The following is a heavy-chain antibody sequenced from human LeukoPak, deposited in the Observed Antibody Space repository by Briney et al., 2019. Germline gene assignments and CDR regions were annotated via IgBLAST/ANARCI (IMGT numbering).Heavy chain of an antibody. CDR2: IRYDGSNK. V-gene: IGHV3-30*02. CDR3: AKGGPHYGSGSYYAFDY. Sequence: PGGSLILSCAASGFTFSSYGMHWVRQAPGKGLEWVAFIRYDGSNKYYADSVKGRFTISRDNSKNTLYLQMNSLRAENTAVYYCAKGGPHYGSGSYYAFDYWGQGTLVTVSS. J-gene: IGHJ4*02. D-gene: IGHD3-10*01. CDR1: GFTFSSYG.